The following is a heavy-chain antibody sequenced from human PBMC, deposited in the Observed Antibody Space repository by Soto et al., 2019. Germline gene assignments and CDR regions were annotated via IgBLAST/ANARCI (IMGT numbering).Heavy chain of an antibody. V-gene: IGHV1-69*13. Sequence: SVKVSCKASGGTFSSYAISWVRQAPGQGLEWMGGIIPIFGTANYAQKFQGRVTITADESTSTAYMELSSLRSEDTAVYYCARDPTTVTTDYYYGMDVWGQGTTVTVS. CDR3: ARDPTTVTTDYYYGMDV. J-gene: IGHJ6*02. CDR1: GGTFSSYA. CDR2: IIPIFGTA. D-gene: IGHD4-17*01.